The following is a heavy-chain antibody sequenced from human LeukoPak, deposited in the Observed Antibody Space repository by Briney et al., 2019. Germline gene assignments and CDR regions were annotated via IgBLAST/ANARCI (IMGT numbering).Heavy chain of an antibody. J-gene: IGHJ4*02. CDR2: INSDGSST. CDR1: GFTFSSYS. V-gene: IGHV3-74*01. CDR3: ARGRRGSDGDYGGY. Sequence: GGSLRLSCAASGFTFSSYSMNWVRQAPGKGLVWVSRINSDGSSTSYADSVKGRFTISRDNAKNTLYLQMNSLRAEDTAVYYCARGRRGSDGDYGGYWGQGTLVTVSS. D-gene: IGHD4-17*01.